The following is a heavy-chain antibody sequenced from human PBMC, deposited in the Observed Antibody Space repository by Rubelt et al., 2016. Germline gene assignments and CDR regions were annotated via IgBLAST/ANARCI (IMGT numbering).Heavy chain of an antibody. CDR2: IYYSGST. D-gene: IGHD6-6*01. CDR1: GGSISSYY. V-gene: IGHV4-59*01. Sequence: QLQLQESGPGLVKPSETLSLTCTVSGGSISSYYWSWIRQPPGKGLEWIGYIYYSGSTNYNPSLKSRVTISVDTSKNQFSLKLSPVTAADTAVYYCARSEYHFDYWGQGTLVTVSS. CDR3: ARSEYHFDY. J-gene: IGHJ4*02.